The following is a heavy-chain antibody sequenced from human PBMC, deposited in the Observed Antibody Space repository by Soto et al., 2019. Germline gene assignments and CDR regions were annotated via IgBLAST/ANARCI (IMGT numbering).Heavy chain of an antibody. Sequence: PSETLSLTCTVSGGSISSGGYYWSWIRQHPGKGLEWIGYIYYSGSTYYNPSLKSRVTISVDTSKNQFSLKLSSVTAADTAVYYCARGKWELLYFDYWGQGTLVTVSS. V-gene: IGHV4-31*03. J-gene: IGHJ4*02. CDR3: ARGKWELLYFDY. CDR1: GGSISSGGYY. D-gene: IGHD1-26*01. CDR2: IYYSGST.